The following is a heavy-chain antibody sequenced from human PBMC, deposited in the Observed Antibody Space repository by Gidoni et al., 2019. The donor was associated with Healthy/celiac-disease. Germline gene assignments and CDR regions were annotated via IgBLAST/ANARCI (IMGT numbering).Heavy chain of an antibody. Sequence: EEQLVESGGGLVQPGGSLRLSCSASGLTFSSYAMHWVRQAPGKGLEYVSAISSNGGSTYYADSVKGRFTISRDNSQNTLYLQMSSLRAEDTAVYYCVKGRYSYGYGGSMDVWGQGTTVTVSS. D-gene: IGHD5-18*01. CDR1: GLTFSSYA. CDR3: VKGRYSYGYGGSMDV. J-gene: IGHJ6*02. V-gene: IGHV3-64D*06. CDR2: ISSNGGST.